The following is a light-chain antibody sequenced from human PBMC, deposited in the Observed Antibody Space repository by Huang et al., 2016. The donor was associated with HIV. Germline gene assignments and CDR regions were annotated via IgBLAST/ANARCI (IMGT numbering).Light chain of an antibody. CDR1: QSVLYSSNNKNY. V-gene: IGKV4-1*01. CDR3: QQYYSTPLFT. J-gene: IGKJ3*01. CDR2: WAS. Sequence: DIVMTQSPDSLAVSLGERATINCKSSQSVLYSSNNKNYLDWYQQTPGQPPKLLIYWASTRESGVPDRFSGSGSGTDFTLTISSLQAEYVAVYYCQQYYSTPLFTFGPGTKVDIK.